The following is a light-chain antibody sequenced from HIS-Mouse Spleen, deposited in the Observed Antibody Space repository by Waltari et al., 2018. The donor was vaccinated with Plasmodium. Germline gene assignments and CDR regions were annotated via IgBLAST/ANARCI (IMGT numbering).Light chain of an antibody. CDR3: QAWDSSTVV. CDR2: QDS. Sequence: SYELTQPPSVSVSPGQTARIPGSGDKLGAKYACWYQQKPGQSPVLVLYQDSKRPSGIPERFSGSNSGNTATLTISGTQAMDEADYYCQAWDSSTVVFGGGTKLTVL. V-gene: IGLV3-1*01. J-gene: IGLJ2*01. CDR1: KLGAKY.